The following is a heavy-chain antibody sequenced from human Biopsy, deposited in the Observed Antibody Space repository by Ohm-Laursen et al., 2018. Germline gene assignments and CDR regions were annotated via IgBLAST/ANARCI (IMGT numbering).Heavy chain of an antibody. V-gene: IGHV4-59*08. D-gene: IGHD3-22*01. J-gene: IGHJ3*02. CDR2: VYYSRST. CDR1: GGSIISYY. CDR3: GRREVVITHDAFDT. Sequence: SGTLSLTCTVSGGSIISYYWTWIRQPPGKGLEWIGDVYYSRSTNRNPSLKSRVTILVDTSKNQFSLKLNSVTAADTAVYYCGRREVVITHDAFDTWGQGTMVTVSS.